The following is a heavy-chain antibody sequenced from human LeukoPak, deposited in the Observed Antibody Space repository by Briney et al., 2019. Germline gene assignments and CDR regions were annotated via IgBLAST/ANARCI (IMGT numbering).Heavy chain of an antibody. J-gene: IGHJ4*02. D-gene: IGHD5-12*01. V-gene: IGHV1-46*01. CDR2: INPSGGTT. CDR3: ARTRGYSDYELDY. CDR1: GYTFTSYY. Sequence: ASVKVSCKASGYTFTSYYMHWVRQAPGQGLEWMGIINPSGGTTRHAQRFQGRVTMTRDTSASTVYMELSSLRSEDTAVYYCARTRGYSDYELDYWGQGTLVTVSS.